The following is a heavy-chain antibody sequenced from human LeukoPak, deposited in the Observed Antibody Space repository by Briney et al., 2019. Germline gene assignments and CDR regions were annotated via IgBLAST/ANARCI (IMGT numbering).Heavy chain of an antibody. CDR2: ISAYNGNT. CDR1: GYTFTSYG. J-gene: IGHJ4*02. Sequence: GASVKVSCKASGYTFTSYGISWVRQAPGQGLEWMGWISAYNGNTNYAQKLQGRVTMTTVTSTSTAYMELRSLRSDDTAVYYCARDRAAGHYYGSGSNRSFDYWGQGTLVAVSS. D-gene: IGHD3-10*01. CDR3: ARDRAAGHYYGSGSNRSFDY. V-gene: IGHV1-18*01.